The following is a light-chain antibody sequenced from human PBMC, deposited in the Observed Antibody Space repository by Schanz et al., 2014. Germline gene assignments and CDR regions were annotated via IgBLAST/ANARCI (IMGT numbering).Light chain of an antibody. J-gene: IGKJ1*01. CDR3: QQYHTSRT. CDR2: GAS. Sequence: EIVMTQSSGTLSVSPGERATLSCRASQSISSYLAWYQQKPGQAPRLLIYGASNRATGIATRFSGSGFGTEFTLTISGLQSEDVAMYYCQQYHTSRTFGQGTKVEIK. CDR1: QSISSY. V-gene: IGKV3-15*01.